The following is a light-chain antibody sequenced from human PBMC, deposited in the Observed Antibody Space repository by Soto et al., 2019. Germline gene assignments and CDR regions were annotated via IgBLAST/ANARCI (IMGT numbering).Light chain of an antibody. CDR1: SSDVGGYNF. Sequence: QSALTQPRSVSGSPGQSVTVSCTGTSSDVGGYNFVSWFQQHPGKAPKLSIYDVTERPSEVTDRFSGSKSGNTASLTISGLQAEDEADYYCCSYAGTYAVVFGGGTKLTVL. CDR3: CSYAGTYAVV. V-gene: IGLV2-11*01. J-gene: IGLJ2*01. CDR2: DVT.